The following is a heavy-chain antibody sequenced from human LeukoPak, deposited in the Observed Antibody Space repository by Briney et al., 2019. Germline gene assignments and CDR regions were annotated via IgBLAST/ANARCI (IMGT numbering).Heavy chain of an antibody. CDR2: ISGSGGTT. CDR1: GFTFSSYA. Sequence: GGSLRLSCTASGFTFSSYAMSWVRQAPGKGLEWVSAISGSGGTTYYADSVKGRFTISRDNSKNTLYLQMNSLRAEDTAVYYCAKYSRPPSIDYWGQGTLVTVSS. D-gene: IGHD6-13*01. CDR3: AKYSRPPSIDY. V-gene: IGHV3-23*01. J-gene: IGHJ4*02.